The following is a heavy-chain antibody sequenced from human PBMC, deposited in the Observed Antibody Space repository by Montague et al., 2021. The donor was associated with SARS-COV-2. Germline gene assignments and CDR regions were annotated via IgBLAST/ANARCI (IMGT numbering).Heavy chain of an antibody. CDR2: IKQDGSEK. J-gene: IGHJ6*02. Sequence: LRLSCAASGFTFSSYWMSWVRQASGKGLEWVANIKQDGSEKYYVDSVKGRFTISRDNAKNSLYLQMNSLRAEDTAVYYCARDGFGELSSYYYYGMDVWGQGTTVTVSS. V-gene: IGHV3-7*01. CDR1: GFTFSSYW. D-gene: IGHD3-10*01. CDR3: ARDGFGELSSYYYYGMDV.